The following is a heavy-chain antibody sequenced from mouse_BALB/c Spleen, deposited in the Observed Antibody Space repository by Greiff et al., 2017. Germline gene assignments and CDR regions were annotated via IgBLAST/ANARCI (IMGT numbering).Heavy chain of an antibody. Sequence: EVKLVESGGGLVQPGGSRKLSCAASGFTFSSFGMHWVRQAPEKGLEWVAYISSGSSTIYYADTVKGRFTISRDNPKNTLFLQMTSLRSEDTAMYYCARSMITVFDYWGQGTTLTVSS. J-gene: IGHJ2*01. CDR3: ARSMITVFDY. V-gene: IGHV5-17*02. D-gene: IGHD2-4*01. CDR2: ISSGSSTI. CDR1: GFTFSSFG.